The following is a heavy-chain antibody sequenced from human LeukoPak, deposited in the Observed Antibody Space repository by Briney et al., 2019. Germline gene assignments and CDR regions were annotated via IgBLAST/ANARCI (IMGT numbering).Heavy chain of an antibody. J-gene: IGHJ5*02. CDR2: TYYRSKWYS. V-gene: IGHV6-1*01. CDR1: GDSVSSKSAA. CDR3: ARGSQSSRWFDP. D-gene: IGHD6-6*01. Sequence: SQTLSLTCAISGDSVSSKSAAWNWIRQSPSRGLEWLGRTYYRSKWYSDYAVSVESRITINPDTSKNQFSLQLNSVTPEDTAVYYCARGSQSSRWFDPWGQGTLVTVSS.